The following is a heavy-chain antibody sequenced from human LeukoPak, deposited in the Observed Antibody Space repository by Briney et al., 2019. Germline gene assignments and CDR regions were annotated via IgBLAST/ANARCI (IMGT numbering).Heavy chain of an antibody. CDR1: SGSISSSSYY. CDR3: ARGYSSSWYFNWFDP. D-gene: IGHD6-13*01. Sequence: SETLSLTCTVSSGSISSSSYYWGWIRQPPGKGLEWIGSIYYSGTTYYNPSLKSRVTISVDTSKNQFSLKLTSVTAADTAVYYCARGYSSSWYFNWFDPWGQGTLVTVSS. J-gene: IGHJ5*02. CDR2: IYYSGTT. V-gene: IGHV4-39*07.